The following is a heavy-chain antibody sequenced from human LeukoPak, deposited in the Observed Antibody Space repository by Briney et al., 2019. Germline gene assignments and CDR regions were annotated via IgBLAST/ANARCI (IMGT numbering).Heavy chain of an antibody. D-gene: IGHD6-13*01. V-gene: IGHV1-46*01. J-gene: IGHJ4*02. Sequence: ASVKVSCKASGYTFTTYYIHWVRQAPGQGLEWMGIIKPSGGSTSYAQKFQGRVTMTRDMSTSTVYMEVSSLRSEDTAVYYCARVNGQQLAIDYWGQGTLVTVSS. CDR2: IKPSGGST. CDR3: ARVNGQQLAIDY. CDR1: GYTFTTYY.